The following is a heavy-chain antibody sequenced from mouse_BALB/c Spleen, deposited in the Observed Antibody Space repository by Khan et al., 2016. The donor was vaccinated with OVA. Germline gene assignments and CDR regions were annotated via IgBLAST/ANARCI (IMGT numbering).Heavy chain of an antibody. CDR2: INTYTGEP. V-gene: IGHV9-3-1*01. D-gene: IGHD4-1*02. CDR3: ARSNSYWYFDV. CDR1: GYTFTNYG. Sequence: QIQLVQSGPELKKPGETVKISCKASGYTFTNYGMNWVKQAPGKGLERMGWINTYTGEPTYADDFKGRSAFSLETSASTAYLQIKNLKNEDTATYFCARSNSYWYFDVWGAGTTVTVSS. J-gene: IGHJ1*01.